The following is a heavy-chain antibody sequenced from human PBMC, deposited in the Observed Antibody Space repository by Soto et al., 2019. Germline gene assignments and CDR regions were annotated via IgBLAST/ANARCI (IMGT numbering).Heavy chain of an antibody. CDR2: INSYNGHT. CDR3: ARDRGYCSGGSCTSDWFDP. J-gene: IGHJ5*02. CDR1: GYTFISFS. V-gene: IGHV1-18*01. Sequence: QVQLVQSGAEMKKPGASVKVSCKASGYTFISFSISWVRQAPGQGLEWMGWINSYNGHTNFAQNFQGRVTMTTDTSTTTAYMDLRRLRSDDTAVYYCARDRGYCSGGSCTSDWFDPWGQGTLVTVSS. D-gene: IGHD2-15*01.